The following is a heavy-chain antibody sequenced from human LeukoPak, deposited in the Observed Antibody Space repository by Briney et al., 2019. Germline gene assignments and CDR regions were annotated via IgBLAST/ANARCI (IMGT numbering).Heavy chain of an antibody. D-gene: IGHD6-13*01. CDR3: ARGKGLREMHTLRTAAGTRCWFDP. CDR1: GGSISSGGYS. J-gene: IGHJ5*02. V-gene: IGHV4-31*03. Sequence: PSQTLSLTCTVSGGSISSGGYSWSWIRQHPGKGLEWIGYIYYSGSTYYNPSLKSRVTISVDTSKNQFSLKLSSVTAADTAVYYCARGKGLREMHTLRTAAGTRCWFDPWGQGTLVTVSS. CDR2: IYYSGST.